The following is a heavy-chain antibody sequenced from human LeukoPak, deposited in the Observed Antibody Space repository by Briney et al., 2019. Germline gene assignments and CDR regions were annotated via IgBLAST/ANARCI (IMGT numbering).Heavy chain of an antibody. CDR3: AKAVYYGDYGGWFDP. CDR2: SGSGGST. Sequence: SGSGGSTYYADSVNGRFTISRDNSKHTLYLQMNSLRADDTAVYYCAKAVYYGDYGGWFDPWGQGTLVTVSS. J-gene: IGHJ5*02. V-gene: IGHV3-23*01. D-gene: IGHD4-17*01.